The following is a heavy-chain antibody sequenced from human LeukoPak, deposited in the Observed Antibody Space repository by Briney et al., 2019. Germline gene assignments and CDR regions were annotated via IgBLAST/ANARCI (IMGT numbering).Heavy chain of an antibody. D-gene: IGHD4-11*01. CDR3: AKDRARGETTDFDY. J-gene: IGHJ4*02. V-gene: IGHV3-23*01. CDR1: GFTFSTYA. Sequence: QSGGSLRLSCAASGFTFSTYAMSWVRQAPGKGLEWVSAISGSADSTYYADSVKGQFAISRDNSKNTLYLQMNSLRAEDTAVYFCAKDRARGETTDFDYWGQGTLVTVSS. CDR2: ISGSADST.